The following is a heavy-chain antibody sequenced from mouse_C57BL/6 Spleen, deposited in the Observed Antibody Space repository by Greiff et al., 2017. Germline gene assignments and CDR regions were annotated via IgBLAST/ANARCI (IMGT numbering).Heavy chain of an antibody. CDR1: GYTFTSYW. Sequence: QVQLQQPGAELVKPGASVKLSCKASGYTFTSYWMQWVKQRPGQGLEWIGEIDPSDSYTNYNQKFKGKAPLTVDTSSSTAYMQLSSLTSEDSSVYYGARGFIGYYAMDDWGQVTSVTVSS. CDR3: ARGFIGYYAMDD. V-gene: IGHV1-50*01. CDR2: IDPSDSYT. D-gene: IGHD1-2*01. J-gene: IGHJ4*01.